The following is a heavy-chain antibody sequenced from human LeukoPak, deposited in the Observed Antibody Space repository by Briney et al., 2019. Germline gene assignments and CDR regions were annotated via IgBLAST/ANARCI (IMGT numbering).Heavy chain of an antibody. D-gene: IGHD6-13*01. CDR2: VSGNGDDT. J-gene: IGHJ5*02. CDR3: AKLRSSTITAASHP. V-gene: IGHV3-23*01. Sequence: PGGTLRLFCAASGFNFSNYAMTWVRQAPGQGLEWVSVVSGNGDDTYYADSVKGRFTISRDNSRNTVYLQINSLRAEDTAIYYCAKLRSSTITAASHPWGQGTLVTVSS. CDR1: GFNFSNYA.